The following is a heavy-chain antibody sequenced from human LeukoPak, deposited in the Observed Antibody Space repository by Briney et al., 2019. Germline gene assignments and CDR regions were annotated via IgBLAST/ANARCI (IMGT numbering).Heavy chain of an antibody. J-gene: IGHJ4*02. Sequence: GGSLRLSCAASGFTFSRFWMNWVRQSPGKGLEWISYISSSTSYSNYADSVKGRFTISRDSPKNSLYLQMNSLRAEDTAVYYCARVAVGAYYFDYWGQGALVTVSS. CDR2: ISSSTSYS. D-gene: IGHD1-26*01. CDR1: GFTFSRFW. CDR3: ARVAVGAYYFDY. V-gene: IGHV3-21*05.